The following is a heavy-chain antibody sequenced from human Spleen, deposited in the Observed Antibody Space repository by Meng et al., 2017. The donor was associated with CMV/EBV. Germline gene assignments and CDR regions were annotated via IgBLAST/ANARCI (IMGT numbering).Heavy chain of an antibody. Sequence: ASVKVSGKASGYTFTGDYLHWVRQAPGQGLEWMGWINPNSGGTRYAQKFQGRVNMTRDTSISTYYLEVSSLRSDDTAVYYCARDDPVIVMLPPARGGMDVWGQGTSVTVSS. CDR3: ARDDPVIVMLPPARGGMDV. V-gene: IGHV1-2*02. CDR1: GYTFTGDY. CDR2: INPNSGGT. J-gene: IGHJ6*02. D-gene: IGHD2-2*01.